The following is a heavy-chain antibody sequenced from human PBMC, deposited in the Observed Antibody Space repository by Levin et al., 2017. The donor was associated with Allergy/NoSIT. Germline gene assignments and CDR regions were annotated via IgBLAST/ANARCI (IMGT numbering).Heavy chain of an antibody. J-gene: IGHJ4*02. V-gene: IGHV4-39*01. CDR3: ARHETRNYYFDY. Sequence: SETLSLTCTVSGGSISSSSYYWGWIRQPPGKGLEWIGSIYYSGSTYYNPSLKSRVTISVDTSKNQFSLKLSSVTAADTAVYYCARHETRNYYFDYWGQGTLVTVSS. CDR2: IYYSGST. CDR1: GGSISSSSYY.